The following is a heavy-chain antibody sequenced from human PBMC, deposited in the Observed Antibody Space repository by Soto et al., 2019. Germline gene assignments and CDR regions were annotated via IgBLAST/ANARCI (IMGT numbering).Heavy chain of an antibody. CDR3: ASHIVVVPAANYWYFDL. V-gene: IGHV4-39*01. CDR1: GGSISSSSYY. CDR2: IYYSGST. Sequence: QLQLQESGPGLVKPSETLSLTCTVSGGSISSSSYYWGWIRQPPGKGLEWIGSIYYSGSTYYNPSRKSPVTITVDKSKNQFSLKLSFATAADTAVYYCASHIVVVPAANYWYFDLWGRGTLVTVSS. J-gene: IGHJ2*01. D-gene: IGHD2-2*01.